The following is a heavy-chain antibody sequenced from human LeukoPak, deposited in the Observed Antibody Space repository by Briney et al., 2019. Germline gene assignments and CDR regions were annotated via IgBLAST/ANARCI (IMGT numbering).Heavy chain of an antibody. CDR1: GYTFTGYY. V-gene: IGHV1-2*02. Sequence: GASVKVSCKASGYTFTGYYMHWVRQAPGQGLEWMGWINPNSGGTNYAQKFQGRVTMTRDTSISTAYMELSRLRSDDTAVYYCARDLEGATPGFDPWGQGTLVTVSS. J-gene: IGHJ5*02. CDR2: INPNSGGT. D-gene: IGHD1-26*01. CDR3: ARDLEGATPGFDP.